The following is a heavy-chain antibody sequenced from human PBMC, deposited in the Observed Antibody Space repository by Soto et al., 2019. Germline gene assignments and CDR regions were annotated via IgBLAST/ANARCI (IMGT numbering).Heavy chain of an antibody. Sequence: EVQLLESGGGLVQPGESLRLSCAASGFTFSGYAMSWVRQAPGKGLEWVSSISGSGGSTYYADSVKGRFTISRDNSKNTLFLQMNSLGSDDTAVYYCARTAAAGRGLDHWGQGTLVIVSS. D-gene: IGHD6-13*01. CDR3: ARTAAAGRGLDH. J-gene: IGHJ4*02. CDR2: ISGSGGST. V-gene: IGHV3-23*01. CDR1: GFTFSGYA.